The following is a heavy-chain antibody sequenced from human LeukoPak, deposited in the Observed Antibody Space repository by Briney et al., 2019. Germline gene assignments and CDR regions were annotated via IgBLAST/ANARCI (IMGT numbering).Heavy chain of an antibody. CDR1: GGSISGGNYY. V-gene: IGHV4-61*02. D-gene: IGHD3-22*01. J-gene: IGHJ3*02. CDR3: ARLLDNDSSGHPDTFDM. CDR2: VYTSGRT. Sequence: PSETLSLTCTVSGGSISGGNYYWSWLRQPAGKGLYWIGRVYTSGRTNYNPSLRNRVSMSLDTSKNQFSLTLSSVTAADTAVYYCARLLDNDSSGHPDTFDMWGQGTVVTVSS.